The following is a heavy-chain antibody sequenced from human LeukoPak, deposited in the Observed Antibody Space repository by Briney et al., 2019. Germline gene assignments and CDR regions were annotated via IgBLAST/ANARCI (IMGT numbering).Heavy chain of an antibody. CDR1: SGSISTSNYY. D-gene: IGHD5-24*01. Sequence: PSETLSLTCTVSSGSISTSNYYWGWVRQPPGKALEWIGNIFYSGSTYYNPSLKSRVTISVDKSKNQFSLKLSSVTAADTAVYYCARRDGYNSGFDYWGQGTLVTVSS. J-gene: IGHJ4*02. CDR2: IFYSGST. V-gene: IGHV4-39*07. CDR3: ARRDGYNSGFDY.